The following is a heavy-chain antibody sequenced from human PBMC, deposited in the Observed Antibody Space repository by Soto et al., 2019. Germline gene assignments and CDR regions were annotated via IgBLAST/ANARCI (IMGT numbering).Heavy chain of an antibody. V-gene: IGHV3-21*02. Sequence: EVQLVESGGGLVKPGGSLRLSCAASGFTFRSFTMNWVRQAPGKGLEGVSTINSNSAYIYYTDALRGRITISRDNAKNSLHLQMNSLRAEDTAVYYCTRDASRDSSARGWFDPWGQGTLVTVSS. CDR1: GFTFRSFT. CDR3: TRDASRDSSARGWFDP. J-gene: IGHJ5*02. CDR2: INSNSAYI. D-gene: IGHD6-13*01.